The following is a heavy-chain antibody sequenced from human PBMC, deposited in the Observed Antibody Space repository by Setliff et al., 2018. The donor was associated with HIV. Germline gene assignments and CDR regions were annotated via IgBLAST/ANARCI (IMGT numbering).Heavy chain of an antibody. J-gene: IGHJ5*02. CDR2: INYSGRT. Sequence: SETLSLTCAVYGGSFPAYYWNWVRQPPGKGLEWSGEINYSGRTNYNPSLKSRVTISVDTSKNQFSLKLYSVTAADTAVYYCARRGIWFGLNELSGRHWFDPWGQGTLVTVSS. CDR1: GGSFPAYY. V-gene: IGHV4-34*01. CDR3: ARRGIWFGLNELSGRHWFDP. D-gene: IGHD3-10*01.